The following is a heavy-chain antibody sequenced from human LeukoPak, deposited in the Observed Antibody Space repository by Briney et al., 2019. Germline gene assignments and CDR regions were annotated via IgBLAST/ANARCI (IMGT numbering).Heavy chain of an antibody. CDR3: ARGVSYYDSSGYYNEYFQH. J-gene: IGHJ1*01. CDR1: GGSISSYY. D-gene: IGHD3-22*01. V-gene: IGHV4-59*08. Sequence: PSETLSLTCTVSGGSISSYYWSWIRQPPGKGLEWVGYMYYSGSTNYNPSLKSRVTISVDTSKNPCSLKLSSVTAADTAVSYCARGVSYYDSSGYYNEYFQHWGQGTLVTVSS. CDR2: MYYSGST.